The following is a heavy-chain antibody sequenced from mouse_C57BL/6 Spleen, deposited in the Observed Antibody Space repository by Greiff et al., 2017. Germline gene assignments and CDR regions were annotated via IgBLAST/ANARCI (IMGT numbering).Heavy chain of an antibody. J-gene: IGHJ4*01. CDR3: APDSSGAMDY. Sequence: VHLVESGAELVKPGASVKISCKASGYAFSSYWMNWVKQRPGKGLEWIGQIYPGDGDTNYNGKFKGKATLTADKSSSTAYMQLSSLTSEDSAVYFCAPDSSGAMDYWGQGTSVTVSS. D-gene: IGHD3-2*01. V-gene: IGHV1-80*01. CDR1: GYAFSSYW. CDR2: IYPGDGDT.